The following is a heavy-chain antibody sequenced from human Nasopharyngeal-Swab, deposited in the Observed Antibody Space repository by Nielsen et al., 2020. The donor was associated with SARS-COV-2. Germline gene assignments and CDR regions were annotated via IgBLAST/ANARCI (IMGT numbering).Heavy chain of an antibody. CDR1: GGSISSSRYY. CDR3: ARTSIQLWFAVYYFDY. Sequence: SGTLSLTCTVSGGSISSSRYYWGWIRQPPGEGLAWIGSIYCSGSTYYNPSLKSRVTISVATSKNQFSLKLSSVTAADTAVYYCARTSIQLWFAVYYFDYWGQGTLVTVSS. V-gene: IGHV4-39*07. CDR2: IYCSGST. J-gene: IGHJ4*02. D-gene: IGHD5-18*01.